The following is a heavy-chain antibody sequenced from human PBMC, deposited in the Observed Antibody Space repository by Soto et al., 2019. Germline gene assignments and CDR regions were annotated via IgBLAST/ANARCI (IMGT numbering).Heavy chain of an antibody. CDR1: GGSFSGYY. Sequence: SETLSLTCAVYGGSFSGYYWSWIRQPPGKGLEWIGEINHSGSTNYNPSLKSRVTISVDTSKNQFSLKLSSVTAADTAVYYCARKWVRYDFDYWGQGTLVTVSS. D-gene: IGHD5-12*01. V-gene: IGHV4-34*01. J-gene: IGHJ4*02. CDR3: ARKWVRYDFDY. CDR2: INHSGST.